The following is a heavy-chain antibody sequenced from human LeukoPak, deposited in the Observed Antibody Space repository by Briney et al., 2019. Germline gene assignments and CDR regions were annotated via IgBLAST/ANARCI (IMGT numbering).Heavy chain of an antibody. D-gene: IGHD5-24*01. Sequence: ASVTVSCKASGYSFTTYYMHWVRQAPGQGLQWMGRINPSGGSTSYAQKFQGRVTMTRDTSTSTVYMELSSLRSEDTAVYYCARAPEEGGYNYPYFDYWGQGTLVTVSS. CDR2: INPSGGST. CDR3: ARAPEEGGYNYPYFDY. J-gene: IGHJ4*02. V-gene: IGHV1-46*01. CDR1: GYSFTTYY.